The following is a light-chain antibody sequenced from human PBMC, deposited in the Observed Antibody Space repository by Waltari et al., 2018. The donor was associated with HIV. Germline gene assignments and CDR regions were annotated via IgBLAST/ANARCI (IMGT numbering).Light chain of an antibody. J-gene: IGKJ4*01. V-gene: IGKV4-1*01. CDR1: RTILYSSNNQNY. CDR3: QQYYTIGPT. CDR2: WAS. Sequence: DIVMTQSPNSLAVSLGERATINCRSSRTILYSSNNQNYLAWYQQNPGQSPKVLIYWASTRASGVPDRFSGSGSGTNFSLTISSLQSDDVAVYFCQQYYTIGPTFGGGTKVE.